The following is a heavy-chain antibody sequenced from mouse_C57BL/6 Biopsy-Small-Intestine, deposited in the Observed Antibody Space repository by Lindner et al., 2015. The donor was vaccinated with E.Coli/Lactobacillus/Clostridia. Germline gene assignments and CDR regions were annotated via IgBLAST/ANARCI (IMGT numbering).Heavy chain of an antibody. J-gene: IGHJ1*01. CDR2: INPKTDDT. V-gene: IGHV1-72*04. Sequence: SVKVSCKASGYTFTGSLIHWVRQAPGQGLEWMGWINPKTDDTNPAQKFQDRVTMTRDTSISAVYMELSRLTSDDTAVYYCARVGEGSDYYLGLDVWGQGTTVTVSS. D-gene: IGHD3-1*01. CDR1: GYTFTGSL. CDR3: ARVGEGSDYYLGLDV.